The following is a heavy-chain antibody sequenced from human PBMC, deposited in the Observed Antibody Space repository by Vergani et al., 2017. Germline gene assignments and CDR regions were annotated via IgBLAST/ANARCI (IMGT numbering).Heavy chain of an antibody. CDR2: TRNKANSYTT. D-gene: IGHD6-13*01. CDR1: GFTFSDHY. V-gene: IGHV3-72*01. CDR3: ARWGHRGIAAAGYDY. Sequence: EVQLVESGGGLVQPGGSLRLSCAASGFTFSDHYMDWVRQAPGKGLEWVGRTRNKANSYTTEYAASVKGRFTISRDDSKNSLYLQMNSLKTEDTAVYYCARWGHRGIAAAGYDYWGQGTLVTVSS. J-gene: IGHJ4*02.